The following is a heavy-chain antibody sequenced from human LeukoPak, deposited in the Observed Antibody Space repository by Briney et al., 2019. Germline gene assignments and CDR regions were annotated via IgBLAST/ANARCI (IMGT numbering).Heavy chain of an antibody. Sequence: SETLSLTCTVSAGSISSGGYYWSWIRQHPGKGLEWIGYIYYSGSTYYNPSLKSRVTISVDTSKNQFSLKLSSVTAADTAVYYCARDSAGGFGDYWGQGTLVTVSS. CDR1: AGSISSGGYY. J-gene: IGHJ4*02. D-gene: IGHD3-16*01. V-gene: IGHV4-31*03. CDR2: IYYSGST. CDR3: ARDSAGGFGDY.